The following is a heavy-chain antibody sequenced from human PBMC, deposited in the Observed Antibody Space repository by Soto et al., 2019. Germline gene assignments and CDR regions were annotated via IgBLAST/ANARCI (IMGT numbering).Heavy chain of an antibody. Sequence: GESLKISCKASGYSFTNYWIGWVRQMPGKGLEWMGIIYPGDSDTRYSPSFQGQVTISTDKSISTAYLQWSSLSASDTAMYYCARHEHVDTALSGMDVWGQGTTVTVSS. J-gene: IGHJ6*02. V-gene: IGHV5-51*01. CDR2: IYPGDSDT. D-gene: IGHD5-18*01. CDR3: ARHEHVDTALSGMDV. CDR1: GYSFTNYW.